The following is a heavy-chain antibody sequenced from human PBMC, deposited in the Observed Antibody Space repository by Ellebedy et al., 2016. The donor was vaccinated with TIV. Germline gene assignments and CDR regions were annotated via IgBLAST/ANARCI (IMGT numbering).Heavy chain of an antibody. D-gene: IGHD6-19*01. J-gene: IGHJ2*01. CDR1: GYTFTSYA. Sequence: AASVKVSCKASGYTFTSYAMNWVRQAPGQGLEWMGWINTNTGNPTYAQVFTGRFVFSLDTSVSTAYLQISSLKAEDTAIYYCARVSSSGWNRYLDLWGRGTLVTVSS. CDR3: ARVSSSGWNRYLDL. CDR2: INTNTGNP. V-gene: IGHV7-4-1*02.